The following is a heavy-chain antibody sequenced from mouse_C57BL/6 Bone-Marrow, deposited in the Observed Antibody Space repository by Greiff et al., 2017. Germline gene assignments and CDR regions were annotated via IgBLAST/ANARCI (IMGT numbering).Heavy chain of an antibody. V-gene: IGHV1-55*01. D-gene: IGHD1-1*02. CDR1: GYTFTSYW. Sequence: QVQLQQSGAELVKPGASVKMSCKASGYTFTSYWITWVKQRPGQGLEWIGDIYPGSGSTNYNEKFKSKATLTVDTSSSTAYMQLSSLTSEDSAVYYCAGGYYRYFDVWGTGTTVTVSS. CDR3: AGGYYRYFDV. CDR2: IYPGSGST. J-gene: IGHJ1*03.